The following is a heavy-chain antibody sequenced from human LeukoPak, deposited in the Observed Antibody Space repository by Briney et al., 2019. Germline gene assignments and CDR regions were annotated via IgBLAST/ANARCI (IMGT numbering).Heavy chain of an antibody. Sequence: MPSQTLSLTCTVSGGSISGGGYYWRWIRQPPGKGLEWIGYIYHSGSTYNNPSLKSRVTISVDTSKNQFSLKLSSVTAADTAVYYCARAGYSGYDYFLDYWGQGTLVTVSS. CDR2: IYHSGST. CDR1: GGSISGGGYY. J-gene: IGHJ4*02. V-gene: IGHV4-30-2*05. D-gene: IGHD5-12*01. CDR3: ARAGYSGYDYFLDY.